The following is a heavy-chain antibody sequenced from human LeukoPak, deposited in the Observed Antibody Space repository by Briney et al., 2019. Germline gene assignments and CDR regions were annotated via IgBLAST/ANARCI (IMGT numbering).Heavy chain of an antibody. Sequence: PGRSLRLSCAASGFTFSSYSMNWVRQAPGKGLEWVSSISSSSSYIYYADSVKGRFTISRDNAKNSLYLQMNSLRAEDTAVYYCAGDSSGYETPAFDYWGQGTLVTVSS. D-gene: IGHD3-22*01. V-gene: IGHV3-21*01. CDR3: AGDSSGYETPAFDY. J-gene: IGHJ4*02. CDR2: ISSSSSYI. CDR1: GFTFSSYS.